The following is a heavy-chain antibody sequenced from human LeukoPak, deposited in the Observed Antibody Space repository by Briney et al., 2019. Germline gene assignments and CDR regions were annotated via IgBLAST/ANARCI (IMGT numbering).Heavy chain of an antibody. CDR2: ISSSSSYI. CDR1: GFTFSSYS. CDR3: ASSGFGRNFDY. J-gene: IGHJ4*02. Sequence: GGSLRLSCAASGFTFSSYSMNWVRQAPGKGLEWVSYISSSSSYIYYADSVKGRFTISRDNAKNSLYLQMNSLRVEDTAVYYCASSGFGRNFDYWGQGTLVTVSS. V-gene: IGHV3-21*01. D-gene: IGHD3-10*01.